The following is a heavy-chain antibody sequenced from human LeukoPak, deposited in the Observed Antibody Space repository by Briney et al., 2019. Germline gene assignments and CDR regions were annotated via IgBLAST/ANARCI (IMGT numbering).Heavy chain of an antibody. J-gene: IGHJ3*02. V-gene: IGHV3-23*01. CDR3: AKSMGYCSSTSCPGDAFDI. D-gene: IGHD2-2*01. Sequence: QPGGSLRLSCAASGFTFSNYAMNWVRQAPGKGLEWVSGISGSGDSIYYADSVKGRFTISRDNSKNTLYLQMNSLRAEDTAVYYCAKSMGYCSSTSCPGDAFDIWGQGTMVTVSS. CDR2: ISGSGDSI. CDR1: GFTFSNYA.